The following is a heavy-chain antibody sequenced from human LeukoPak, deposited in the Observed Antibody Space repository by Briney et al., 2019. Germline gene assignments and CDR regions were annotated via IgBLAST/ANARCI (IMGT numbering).Heavy chain of an antibody. CDR2: INHSGST. Sequence: SETLSLTCAVYGVSFSGYYWSWIRQPPGKGLEWIGEINHSGSTNYNPSLKSRVTISVDTSKNQFSLKLSSVTAADTAVYYCARRGAARGKNFDYWGQGTLVTASS. J-gene: IGHJ4*02. V-gene: IGHV4-34*01. D-gene: IGHD6-6*01. CDR1: GVSFSGYY. CDR3: ARRGAARGKNFDY.